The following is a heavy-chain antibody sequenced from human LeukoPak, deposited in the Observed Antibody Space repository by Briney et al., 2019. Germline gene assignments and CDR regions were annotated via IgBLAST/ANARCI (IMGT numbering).Heavy chain of an antibody. CDR2: INHSGST. V-gene: IGHV4-34*01. Sequence: PSETLSLTCAVYGGSFSGYYWSWIRQPPGKWLEWIGEINHSGSTNYNPSLKSRVTISVDTSKNQFSLKLSSVTAADTAVYYCARVNYDFWSGYLWFDPWGQGTLVTVSS. J-gene: IGHJ5*02. D-gene: IGHD3-3*01. CDR1: GGSFSGYY. CDR3: ARVNYDFWSGYLWFDP.